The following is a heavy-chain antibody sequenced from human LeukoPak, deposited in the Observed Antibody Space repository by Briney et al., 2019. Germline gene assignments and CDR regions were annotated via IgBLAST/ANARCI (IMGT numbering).Heavy chain of an antibody. D-gene: IGHD6-13*01. Sequence: KSSETLSLTCNVPGASINNYYWSWIRQPPGMRLEWIGYISSAGSTHYNPSLESRVTISVDTSKNHLSLELQSVTAADTAVYYCARQVPGSGTVFDYWGQGTLVTVSS. V-gene: IGHV4-59*08. J-gene: IGHJ4*02. CDR2: ISSAGST. CDR1: GASINNYY. CDR3: ARQVPGSGTVFDY.